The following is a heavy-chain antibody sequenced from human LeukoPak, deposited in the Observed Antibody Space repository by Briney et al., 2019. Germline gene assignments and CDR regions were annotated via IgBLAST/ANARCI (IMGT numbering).Heavy chain of an antibody. Sequence: PSGTLSLTCAVSGGSISSSNWWSWVRQPPGKGLEWIGEIYHSGSTNYNPSLKSRVTISVDKSKNQFSLKLSSVTAADTAVYYCARVGRRPGYSYGYLRERYYYMDVWGKGTTVTVSS. V-gene: IGHV4-4*02. CDR2: IYHSGST. J-gene: IGHJ6*03. CDR1: GGSISSSNW. D-gene: IGHD5-18*01. CDR3: ARVGRRPGYSYGYLRERYYYMDV.